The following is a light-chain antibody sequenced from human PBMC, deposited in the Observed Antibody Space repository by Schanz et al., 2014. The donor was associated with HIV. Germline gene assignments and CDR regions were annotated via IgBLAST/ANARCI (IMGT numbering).Light chain of an antibody. CDR2: GAS. J-gene: IGKJ1*01. Sequence: EIVLTQSPGSLSLSPGGRATLSCGASQSVSGDYFAWYQQKPGQAPRLLIFGASNRATGIPDRFSGGESGTDFTLTISRVEPEDYAVYYCQQYGSSPWTFGQGTRVDVK. V-gene: IGKV3-20*01. CDR1: QSVSGDY. CDR3: QQYGSSPWT.